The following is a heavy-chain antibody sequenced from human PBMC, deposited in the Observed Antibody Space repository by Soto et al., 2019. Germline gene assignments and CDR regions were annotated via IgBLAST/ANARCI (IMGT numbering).Heavy chain of an antibody. Sequence: GGSLRLSCAVSGFTFSNNLMHWVRQAPGMGPVWVSRVNSDGTMATYADSVKGRFTISRDNAKNTLYLQMDTLRAEDTAVYYCAAYNGGWWWGQGTLVTVSS. CDR2: VNSDGTMA. CDR3: AAYNGGWW. V-gene: IGHV3-74*01. J-gene: IGHJ4*02. CDR1: GFTFSNNL. D-gene: IGHD6-19*01.